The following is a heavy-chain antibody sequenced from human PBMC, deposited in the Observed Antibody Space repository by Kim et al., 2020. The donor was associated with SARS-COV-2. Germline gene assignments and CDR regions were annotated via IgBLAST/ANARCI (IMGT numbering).Heavy chain of an antibody. J-gene: IGHJ6*02. Sequence: VKCRFTISRDNAKNSLYLQMNSLRAEDTAVYYCAREGIAAAGKEGLGMDVWGQGTTVTVSS. D-gene: IGHD6-13*01. V-gene: IGHV3-11*04. CDR3: AREGIAAAGKEGLGMDV.